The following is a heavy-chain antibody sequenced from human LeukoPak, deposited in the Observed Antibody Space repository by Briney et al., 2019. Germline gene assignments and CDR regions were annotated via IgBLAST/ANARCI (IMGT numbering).Heavy chain of an antibody. V-gene: IGHV3-53*01. CDR3: ARIRRELLFYYYYAMDV. J-gene: IGHJ6*02. CDR2: IYSAGST. CDR1: GFTVSSNY. D-gene: IGHD1-26*01. Sequence: QPGGSLRLSCVASGFTVSSNYMSWVRQAPGKGLEWVSVIYSAGSTYYADSVKGRFTISRDNSKNTLYLQMNSLRAEDTAVYYCARIRRELLFYYYYAMDVWGQGTTVTVSS.